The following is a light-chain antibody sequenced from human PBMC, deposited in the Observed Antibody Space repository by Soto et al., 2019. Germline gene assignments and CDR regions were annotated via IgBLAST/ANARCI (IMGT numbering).Light chain of an antibody. V-gene: IGKV1-6*01. Sequence: AIPMTQSPSSLSASVGDRVTITCRASQDIRTELGWYQQKPGKAPKLLIYASSSLQSGVPSRFSGSGSGTDFTLTISSLQPEDFATYYCLQDSKYPRTFGQGTKVEIK. CDR3: LQDSKYPRT. CDR1: QDIRTE. CDR2: ASS. J-gene: IGKJ1*01.